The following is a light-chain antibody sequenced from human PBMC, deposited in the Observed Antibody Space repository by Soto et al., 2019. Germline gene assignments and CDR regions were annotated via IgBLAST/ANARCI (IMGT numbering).Light chain of an antibody. J-gene: IGLJ1*01. V-gene: IGLV2-14*01. CDR3: SSYTTNNTYV. Sequence: QSVLTQPASVSGSPGQSITISCTGTSSDVGGYNYVSWSQQHPGKAPKLMIYEVSHRPSGVSNRFSGSKSGNTASLTISGLQAEDEADYYCSSYTTNNTYVFGTGHKDTV. CDR1: SSDVGGYNY. CDR2: EVS.